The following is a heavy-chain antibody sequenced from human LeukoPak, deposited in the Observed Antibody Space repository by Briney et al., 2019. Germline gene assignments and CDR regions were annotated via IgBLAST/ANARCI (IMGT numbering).Heavy chain of an antibody. CDR1: GGSFSGYY. CDR3: ARGRLAWYTIFGVVIRTNWFDP. CDR2: INHSGST. D-gene: IGHD3-3*01. Sequence: TASETLSLTCAVYGGSFSGYYWGWIRQPPGKGLEWIGEINHSGSTNYNPSLKSRVTISVDTSKNQFSLKLSSVTAADTAVYYCARGRLAWYTIFGVVIRTNWFDPWGQGTLVTVSS. V-gene: IGHV4-34*01. J-gene: IGHJ5*02.